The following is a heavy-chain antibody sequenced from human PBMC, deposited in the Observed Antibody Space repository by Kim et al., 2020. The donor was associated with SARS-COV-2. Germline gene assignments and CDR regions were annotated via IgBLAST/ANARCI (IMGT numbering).Heavy chain of an antibody. CDR2: IRSKAYGGTT. Sequence: GGSLRLSCTASGFTFGDYAMSWFRQAPGKGLEWVGFIRSKAYGGTTEYAASVKGRFTISRDDSKSIAYLQMNSLKTEDTAVYYCTRENDALRGVDDYYGMDVWGQGTTVTVSS. V-gene: IGHV3-49*03. CDR3: TRENDALRGVDDYYGMDV. J-gene: IGHJ6*02. CDR1: GFTFGDYA. D-gene: IGHD3-10*01.